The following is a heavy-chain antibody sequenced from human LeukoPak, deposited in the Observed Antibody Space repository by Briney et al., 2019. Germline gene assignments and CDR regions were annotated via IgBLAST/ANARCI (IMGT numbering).Heavy chain of an antibody. V-gene: IGHV4-59*01. CDR1: GGSISSYY. CDR3: ARDMPNYYGSGSYRFDP. D-gene: IGHD3-10*01. Sequence: PSETLSLTCTVSGGSISSYYWSWIRQPPGKGLEWIGYIYYSGSTNYNPFLTSRVTISVDTSKNQFSLKLSSVTAADTAVYYCARDMPNYYGSGSYRFDPWGQGTLVTVSS. J-gene: IGHJ5*02. CDR2: IYYSGST.